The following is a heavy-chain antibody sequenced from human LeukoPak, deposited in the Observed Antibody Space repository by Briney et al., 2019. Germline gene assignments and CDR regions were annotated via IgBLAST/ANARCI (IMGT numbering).Heavy chain of an antibody. Sequence: GGSLRLSCAASGLTFSSYCMHWVRQAPGKGLMWVSRINTDGSSTSYADSVKGRFTISRDNAKNTLYLQMNSLRAEDTAVYYSASALPLYDFWSGYNGSSLGYWGQGTLVTVSS. CDR3: ASALPLYDFWSGYNGSSLGY. J-gene: IGHJ4*02. CDR1: GLTFSSYC. V-gene: IGHV3-74*01. D-gene: IGHD3-3*01. CDR2: INTDGSST.